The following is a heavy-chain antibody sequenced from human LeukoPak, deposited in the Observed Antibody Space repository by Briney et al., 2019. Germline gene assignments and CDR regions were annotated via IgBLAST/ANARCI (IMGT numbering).Heavy chain of an antibody. J-gene: IGHJ6*02. Sequence: SETLSPTCTVSGGSISSYYWSWIRQPPGKGLEWIGYIYYSGSTNYNPSLKSRVTISVDTSKNQFSLKLSSVTAADTAVYYCARVKTGTTSGPRDYYYYYGMDVWGQGTTVTVSS. D-gene: IGHD1-7*01. CDR2: IYYSGST. CDR3: ARVKTGTTSGPRDYYYYYGMDV. CDR1: GGSISSYY. V-gene: IGHV4-59*01.